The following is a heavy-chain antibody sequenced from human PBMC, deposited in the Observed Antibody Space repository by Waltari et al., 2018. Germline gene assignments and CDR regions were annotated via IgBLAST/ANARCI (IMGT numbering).Heavy chain of an antibody. D-gene: IGHD6-19*01. CDR3: ARGRGWEDLVAGDYYYGMDV. V-gene: IGHV4-34*01. Sequence: QLHLQQWGAGLLRPSETLSLTCGVDGGSFTGHYWRWTRQTPGKGLEWIGEVNQSGHTNYNPSLTSRVTISVDTSKSQFFLTLISVTAADTAVYYCARGRGWEDLVAGDYYYGMDVWGQGTTVTVSS. CDR1: GGSFTGHY. CDR2: VNQSGHT. J-gene: IGHJ6*02.